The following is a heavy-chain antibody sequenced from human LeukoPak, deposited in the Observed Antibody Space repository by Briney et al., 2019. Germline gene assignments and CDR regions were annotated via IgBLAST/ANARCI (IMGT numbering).Heavy chain of an antibody. J-gene: IGHJ4*02. V-gene: IGHV3-30*02. D-gene: IGHD2-21*01. CDR1: GFTFSNYD. Sequence: GGSLRLSCAASGFTFSNYDMYSARQAPGKGLEWVAFIDYDGTVKYYEDSVKGRFTISRDNSKHTVYLQMNSLRTEDTAIYYCARKFVDYWGQGTLVTVSS. CDR2: IDYDGTVK. CDR3: ARKFVDY.